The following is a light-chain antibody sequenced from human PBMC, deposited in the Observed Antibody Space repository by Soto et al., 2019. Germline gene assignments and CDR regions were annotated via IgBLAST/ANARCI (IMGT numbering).Light chain of an antibody. Sequence: QSALTQPASVSGSPGQSITISCTGTSSDVGAYKYVSWYQQHPGKAPRLMISEVSLRPSGVSNRFSGSKSGNTASLTISGVQAEDEADYYCSSYTSTGTVLFGGGTKLTVL. CDR1: SSDVGAYKY. CDR3: SSYTSTGTVL. J-gene: IGLJ2*01. V-gene: IGLV2-14*01. CDR2: EVS.